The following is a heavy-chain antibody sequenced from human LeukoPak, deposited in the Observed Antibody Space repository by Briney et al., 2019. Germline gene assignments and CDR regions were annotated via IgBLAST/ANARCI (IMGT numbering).Heavy chain of an antibody. CDR3: ARTMVRGVIITKSHDWFDP. CDR2: INHSGST. V-gene: IGHV4-34*01. J-gene: IGHJ5*02. Sequence: SETLSLTCAVYGGSFSGYYWSWIRQPPGKGLEWIGEINHSGSTNYNPSLKSRVTISVDTSKNQFSLKLSSVTAADTAVYYCARTMVRGVIITKSHDWFDPWGQGTLVTVSS. CDR1: GGSFSGYY. D-gene: IGHD3-10*01.